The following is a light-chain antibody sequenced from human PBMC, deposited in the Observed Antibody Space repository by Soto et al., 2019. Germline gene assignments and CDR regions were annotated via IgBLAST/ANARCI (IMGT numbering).Light chain of an antibody. CDR3: TSYTSISTYV. Sequence: QSALTRPASVSESAGQSITISCAGTSSDVGGYNHVSWYQQHADKAPKLLLHEVSNRPSGVSNRFSGSKSGNTASLTISGLQAEDEADYYCTSYTSISTYVFGTGTKVTVL. J-gene: IGLJ1*01. V-gene: IGLV2-14*01. CDR1: SSDVGGYNH. CDR2: EVS.